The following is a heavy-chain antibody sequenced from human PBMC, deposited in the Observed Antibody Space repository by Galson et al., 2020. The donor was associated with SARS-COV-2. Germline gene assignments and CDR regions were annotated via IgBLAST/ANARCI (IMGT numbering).Heavy chain of an antibody. Sequence: ASVKVSCKASGYTLTSYYMHWVRQAPGQGLEWMGIINPSGGSTSYAQKFQGRVTMTRDTSTSTVYMELSSLRSEDTAVYYCATKPAIFTVVTPPDYWGQGTLVTVSS. CDR1: GYTLTSYY. D-gene: IGHD2-21*02. CDR3: ATKPAIFTVVTPPDY. J-gene: IGHJ4*02. V-gene: IGHV1-46*01. CDR2: INPSGGST.